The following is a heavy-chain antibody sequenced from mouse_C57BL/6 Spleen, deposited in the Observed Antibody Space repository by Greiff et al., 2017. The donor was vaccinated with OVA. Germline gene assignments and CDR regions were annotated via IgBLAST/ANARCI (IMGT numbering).Heavy chain of an antibody. CDR1: GYTFTSYW. D-gene: IGHD1-1*01. CDR2: IYPGSGST. J-gene: IGHJ2*01. V-gene: IGHV1-55*01. Sequence: QVQLQQPGAELVKPGASVKMSCKASGYTFTSYWITWVKQRPGQGLEWIGDIYPGSGSTNYNEKFKSKATLTVDTSSSTAYMQLSSLTSEDSSVYCCARWITTVFSFDYWGQGTPLTVSS. CDR3: ARWITTVFSFDY.